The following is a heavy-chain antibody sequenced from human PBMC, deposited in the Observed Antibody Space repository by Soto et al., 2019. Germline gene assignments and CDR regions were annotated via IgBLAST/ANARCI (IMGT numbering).Heavy chain of an antibody. CDR1: GFTFSNFA. J-gene: IGHJ4*02. D-gene: IGHD6-6*01. CDR2: ISGGGGTT. V-gene: IGHV3-23*01. CDR3: AKAMSTPSRPRNYFDY. Sequence: GGSLRLSCAASGFTFSNFAMSWVRQAPGKGLEWVSVISGGGGTTYYADSVKGLLTISRDNSKNTLYLQMDSLRAEDTALYYCAKAMSTPSRPRNYFDYWGQGTLVTVSS.